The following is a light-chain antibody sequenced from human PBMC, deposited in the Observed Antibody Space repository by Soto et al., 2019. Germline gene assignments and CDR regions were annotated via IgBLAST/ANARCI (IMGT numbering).Light chain of an antibody. CDR1: SSNIGNNH. Sequence: QSVLTQPPSVSAAPGQKVTISCSGSSSNIGNNHVSWYQQLPGTAPKLLIYDNNKRPSGIPDRFSGSKSGTSATLGITGLQTGDDTGLQTGDEADYYCATWDSSLSAVVFGGETKLTVL. CDR3: ATWDSSLSAVV. CDR2: DNN. V-gene: IGLV1-51*01. J-gene: IGLJ2*01.